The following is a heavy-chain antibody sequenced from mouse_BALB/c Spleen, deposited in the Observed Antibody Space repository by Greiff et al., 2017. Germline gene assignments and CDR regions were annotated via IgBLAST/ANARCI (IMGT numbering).Heavy chain of an antibody. CDR1: GYTFTSYW. Sequence: QVQLQQPGAELVKPGASVKLSCKASGYTFTSYWMHWVKQRPGQGLEWIGEINPSNGRTNYNEKFKSKATLTVDKSSSTAYMQLSSLTSEDSAVYYCAREGLNYAMDYWGQGTSVTVSS. J-gene: IGHJ4*01. V-gene: IGHV1S81*02. CDR2: INPSNGRT. D-gene: IGHD2-2*01. CDR3: AREGLNYAMDY.